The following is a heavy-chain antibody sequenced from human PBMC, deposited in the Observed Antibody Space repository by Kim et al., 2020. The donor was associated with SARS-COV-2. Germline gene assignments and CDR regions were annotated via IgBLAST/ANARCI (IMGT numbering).Heavy chain of an antibody. J-gene: IGHJ4*02. CDR3: ARSTVIDY. V-gene: IGHV3-23*01. CDR2: GGT. Sequence: GGTYHAASVKGRFTITRDNSKNTMYLQMNSLRAEDTAIYYCARSTVIDYWGQGTLLTVSS. D-gene: IGHD4-17*01.